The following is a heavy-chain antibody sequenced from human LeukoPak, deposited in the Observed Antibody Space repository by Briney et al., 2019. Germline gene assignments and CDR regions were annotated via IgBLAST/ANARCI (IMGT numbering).Heavy chain of an antibody. J-gene: IGHJ4*02. CDR1: GGTFSIYA. V-gene: IGHV1-69*13. Sequence: SVKVSCKASGGTFSIYAISWVRPAPGQGLEWMGGIIPIFGTANYAQKFQGRVTITADESTSTAYMELSSLRSEDTAVYYCARGHHVAAMALGLDYWGQGTLVTVSS. CDR3: ARGHHVAAMALGLDY. D-gene: IGHD2-15*01. CDR2: IIPIFGTA.